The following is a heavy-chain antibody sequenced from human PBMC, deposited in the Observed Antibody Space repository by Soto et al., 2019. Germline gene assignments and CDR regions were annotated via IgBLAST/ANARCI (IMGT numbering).Heavy chain of an antibody. Sequence: ASVNVSCKASGYAFSFCFSWVRQAPGQGLEWMGWISASDGSTNSAQKFRGRISLTTDTSTNTAYLDLLSLTSDDTAVYFCATYYFGSGSYYRFDNWGQGTLVTVSS. J-gene: IGHJ4*02. D-gene: IGHD3-10*01. CDR3: ATYYFGSGSYYRFDN. CDR2: ISASDGST. CDR1: GYAFSFC. V-gene: IGHV1-18*01.